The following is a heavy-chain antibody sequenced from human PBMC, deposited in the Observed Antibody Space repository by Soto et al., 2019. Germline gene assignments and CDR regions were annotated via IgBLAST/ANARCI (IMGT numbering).Heavy chain of an antibody. CDR2: ISYDGSNK. J-gene: IGHJ6*02. D-gene: IGHD1-26*01. CDR1: GFTFSSYG. Sequence: QVQLVESGGGVVQPGRSLRLSCAASGFTFSSYGMHWVRQAPGKGLEWVAVISYDGSNKYYADSVKGRFTISRDHSKNTLYLHMNSLRAEDTAVYYCAKSIVGVIRSGMDVWGQGTTVTVSS. CDR3: AKSIVGVIRSGMDV. V-gene: IGHV3-30*18.